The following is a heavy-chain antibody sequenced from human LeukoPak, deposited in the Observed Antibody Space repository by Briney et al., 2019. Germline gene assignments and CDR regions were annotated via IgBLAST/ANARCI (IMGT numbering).Heavy chain of an antibody. J-gene: IGHJ3*02. D-gene: IGHD2-2*01. CDR1: GDSISSGPYF. V-gene: IGHV4-39*07. CDR2: IHYTGST. Sequence: SETLSLTCTVSGDSISSGPYFWGWVRQPPGKGLEWIGNIHYTGSTYYKSSLRSRVTMSVDTSKNQFSLMLSSVTAADTAMYYCARLDGGQLGHCSSTSCNGAFDIWGQGAMVTVSS. CDR3: ARLDGGQLGHCSSTSCNGAFDI.